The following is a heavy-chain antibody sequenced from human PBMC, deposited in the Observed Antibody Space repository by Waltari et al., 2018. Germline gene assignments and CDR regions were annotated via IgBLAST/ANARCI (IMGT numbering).Heavy chain of an antibody. J-gene: IGHJ4*02. V-gene: IGHV3-7*01. D-gene: IGHD5-12*01. CDR2: IKQDGSEK. CDR1: GFTFSSYW. CDR3: AKDRGVGEMATIADY. Sequence: EVQLVESGGGLVQPGGSLRLSCAASGFTFSSYWMSWVRQAPGKGLEWVANIKQDGSEKYYVDSVKGRFTISRDNAKNSLYLQMNSLRAEDTAVYYCAKDRGVGEMATIADYWGQGTLVTVSS.